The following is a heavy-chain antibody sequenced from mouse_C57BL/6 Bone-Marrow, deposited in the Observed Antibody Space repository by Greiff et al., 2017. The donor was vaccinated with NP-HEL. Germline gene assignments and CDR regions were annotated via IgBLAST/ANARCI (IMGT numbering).Heavy chain of an antibody. CDR3: TSYLLWSY. Sequence: VQLQQSGAELVRPGASVKLSCTASGFNIKDDYMHWVKQRPEQGLEWIGWIDPKNGDTEYASKFQGKATITADTSSNTAYLQLSSLTSEDTAVYYCTSYLLWSYWGQGTTLTVSS. CDR1: GFNIKDDY. V-gene: IGHV14-4*01. CDR2: IDPKNGDT. D-gene: IGHD2-1*01. J-gene: IGHJ2*01.